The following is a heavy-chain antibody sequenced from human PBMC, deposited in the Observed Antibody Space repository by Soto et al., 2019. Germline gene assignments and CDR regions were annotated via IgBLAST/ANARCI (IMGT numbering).Heavy chain of an antibody. J-gene: IGHJ4*02. CDR2: ISAYNGNT. D-gene: IGHD3-22*01. CDR1: GYTFTSYG. CDR3: ARGQATMIVVVSDY. Sequence: QVQLVQSGAEVKKPGASVKVSCKASGYTFTSYGISWVRQAPGQGLEWMGWISAYNGNTNYAQKLQGKVTMTTDTSASTAYMELRSLSSDDTAVYFCARGQATMIVVVSDYWGQGTLVTVSS. V-gene: IGHV1-18*01.